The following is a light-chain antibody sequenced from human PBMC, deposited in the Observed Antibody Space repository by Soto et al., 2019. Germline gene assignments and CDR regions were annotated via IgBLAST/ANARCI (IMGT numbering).Light chain of an antibody. CDR2: KDS. CDR3: QSADSSGTYVV. Sequence: SYELTQPPSVSVSPGQTARITCSGDALPKQYAYWYQQKPGQAPMLVIYKDSERPSGIPERFSGSSSRTTVTLTISEVQAEDEADYYWQSADSSGTYVVFGGGTQLTVL. J-gene: IGLJ2*01. CDR1: ALPKQY. V-gene: IGLV3-25*03.